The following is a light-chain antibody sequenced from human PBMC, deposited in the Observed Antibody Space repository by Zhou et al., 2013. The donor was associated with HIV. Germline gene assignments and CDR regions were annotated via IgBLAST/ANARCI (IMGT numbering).Light chain of an antibody. V-gene: IGKV2-28*01. Sequence: DIVMTQSPLSLPVTPGEPASISCRSSQSLLHSNGYNYLDWYLQKPGQSPQLLIYLGSNRASGVPDRFSGSGSGTDFTLKISRVEAGGLVGVYYCMQATNKPTTFGRGTKLE. J-gene: IGKJ2*01. CDR3: MQATNKPTT. CDR1: QSLLHSNGYNY. CDR2: LGS.